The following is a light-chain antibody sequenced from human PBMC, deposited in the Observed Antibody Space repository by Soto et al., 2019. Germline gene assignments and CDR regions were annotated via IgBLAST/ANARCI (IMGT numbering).Light chain of an antibody. Sequence: QLVLTQSPSASASLGASVKLTCTLSSGHCSYAIACHQQQPEKGPRYLMKLISDDGHIKGDEIPDRVSDSSTGAERYLTISSRNSADETDNYYQTWGTSIVVFGGGTKLT. J-gene: IGLJ2*01. CDR1: SGHCSYA. V-gene: IGLV4-69*01. CDR2: LISDDGH. CDR3: QTWGTSIVV.